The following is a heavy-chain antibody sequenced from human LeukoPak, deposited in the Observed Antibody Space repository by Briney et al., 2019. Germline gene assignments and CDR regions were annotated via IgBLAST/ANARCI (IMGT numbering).Heavy chain of an antibody. CDR3: ARGSSGWYGIDY. J-gene: IGHJ4*02. CDR2: IRSDGSDT. D-gene: IGHD6-19*01. V-gene: IGHV3-74*01. Sequence: PGGSLRLSCAASGFTFSDTWMHWVRQAPGEGLVWVSRIRSDGSDTSYADSVKGRFTISRDNAKNALYLQMNSLRAEDTAVYYCARGSSGWYGIDYWGQGALVNVSS. CDR1: GFTFSDTW.